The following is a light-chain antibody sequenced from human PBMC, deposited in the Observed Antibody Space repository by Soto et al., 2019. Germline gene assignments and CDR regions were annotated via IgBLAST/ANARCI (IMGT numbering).Light chain of an antibody. V-gene: IGKV3D-15*01. J-gene: IGKJ1*01. CDR1: QSVSSK. CDR2: GAS. Sequence: EIVMTQSPATLSVSPGERATLSCRASQSVSSKLAWYQQKPGQAPRLLIYGASTRATGIPARFSGSGSGTEFTLTISTLQSEDFAVYYCQQYYNWPPWTFGQWTKVEIK. CDR3: QQYYNWPPWT.